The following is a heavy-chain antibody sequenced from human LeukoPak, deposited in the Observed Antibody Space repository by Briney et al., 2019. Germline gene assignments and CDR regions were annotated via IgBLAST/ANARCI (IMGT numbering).Heavy chain of an antibody. Sequence: GGSLRLSCAASGFTFRIHWLSWVRQAPGKGLEWVAKINQDGGEKYYGDPVKGRVTISRDNAKNSLYLQMNSLRAEDTAVYYCARKMSYGDCFDYWGQGTLVTVSS. V-gene: IGHV3-7*03. D-gene: IGHD4-17*01. CDR2: INQDGGEK. CDR1: GFTFRIHW. J-gene: IGHJ4*02. CDR3: ARKMSYGDCFDY.